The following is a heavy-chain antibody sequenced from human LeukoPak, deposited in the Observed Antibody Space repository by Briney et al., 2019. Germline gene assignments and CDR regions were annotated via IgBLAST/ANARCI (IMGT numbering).Heavy chain of an antibody. CDR2: ISYDGSNK. CDR1: GFTFSSYG. CDR3: AKARGFPGQYQLPYYYYYGMDV. Sequence: GSLRLSCAAPGFTFSSYGMHWVRQAPGKGLEWVAVISYDGSNKYYADSVKGRFTISRDNSKNTLYLQMNSLRAEDTAVYYCAKARGFPGQYQLPYYYYYGMDVWGQGTTVTVSS. V-gene: IGHV3-30*18. J-gene: IGHJ6*02. D-gene: IGHD2-2*01.